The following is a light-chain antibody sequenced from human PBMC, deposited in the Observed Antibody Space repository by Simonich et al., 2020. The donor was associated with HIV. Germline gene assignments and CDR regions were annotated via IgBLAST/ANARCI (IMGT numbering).Light chain of an antibody. CDR2: KAS. Sequence: DIQMTQSPSTLSASVGDRVTITCRASQSISSWLAWYQQKPGKAPKLLLYKASSLEGGVPSRFSGSGSGTEFTLTISSLQPDDFATYYCQQYNSYRYTFGQGTKLETK. CDR1: QSISSW. J-gene: IGKJ2*01. CDR3: QQYNSYRYT. V-gene: IGKV1-5*03.